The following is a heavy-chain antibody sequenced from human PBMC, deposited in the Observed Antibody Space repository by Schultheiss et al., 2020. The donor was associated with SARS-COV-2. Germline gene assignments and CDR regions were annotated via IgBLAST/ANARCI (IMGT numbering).Heavy chain of an antibody. D-gene: IGHD1-7*01. Sequence: SQTLSLTCTVSGGSISSGGYYWSWIRQHPGKGLEWIGYIYYSGSTYYNPSLKSRVTISVDTSKNQFSLKLSSVTAADTAVYYCARVNTNWNYVPDSKFTTRLTGVYYFDYWGQGTLVTVSS. J-gene: IGHJ4*02. CDR3: ARVNTNWNYVPDSKFTTRLTGVYYFDY. CDR1: GGSISSGGYY. CDR2: IYYSGST. V-gene: IGHV4-31*03.